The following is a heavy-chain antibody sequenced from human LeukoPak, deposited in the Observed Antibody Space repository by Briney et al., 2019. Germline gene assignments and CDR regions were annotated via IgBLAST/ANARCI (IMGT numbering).Heavy chain of an antibody. CDR2: FDPVNGET. D-gene: IGHD2-2*01. V-gene: IGHV1-24*01. J-gene: IGHJ4*02. CDR3: ASGLVCGDRTSCHDY. CDR1: GYTFSSYY. Sequence: ASVKVSCKASGYTFSSYYIHWVRQAPGKGLEWMGGFDPVNGETFYAQKFQGRVTMTEDTSTDTAYMELSTLQSEDTAIYYCASGLVCGDRTSCHDYWGQGTLVTVSS.